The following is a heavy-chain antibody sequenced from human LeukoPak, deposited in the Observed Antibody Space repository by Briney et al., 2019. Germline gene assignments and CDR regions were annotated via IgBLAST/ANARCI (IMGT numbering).Heavy chain of an antibody. V-gene: IGHV4-39*01. D-gene: IGHD3/OR15-3a*01. CDR3: ARHPWTQGMNWFDP. J-gene: IGHJ5*02. CDR1: GGSISSSIYY. CDR2: IYYSGST. Sequence: SETLSLTCTVSGGSISSSIYYWGWIRQPPGKGLEWIGTIYYSGSTYYNPSLKSRVTISVDTSRNQFSLKLSSVTAVDTAVYYCARHPWTQGMNWFDPWGLGTLVTVSS.